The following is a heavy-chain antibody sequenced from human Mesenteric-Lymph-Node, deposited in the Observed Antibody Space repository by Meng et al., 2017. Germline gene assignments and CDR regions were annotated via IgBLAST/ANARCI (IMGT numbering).Heavy chain of an antibody. D-gene: IGHD6-19*01. V-gene: IGHV6-1*01. CDR1: SDSGASNIAA. CDR2: TYYMSKWYN. Sequence: QAQQQQSAPGLVKRWQNRSRTCANSSDSGASNIAAWNWIRQSASIGLEWLGRTYYMSKWYNGYAVSVKSRITINPDTSKNQFSLQLNSVTPEYTAMYYCARSGISGLIDYWGQGTLVTVSS. J-gene: IGHJ4*02. CDR3: ARSGISGLIDY.